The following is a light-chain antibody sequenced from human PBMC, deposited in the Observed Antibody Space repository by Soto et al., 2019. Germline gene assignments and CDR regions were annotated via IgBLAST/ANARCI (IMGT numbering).Light chain of an antibody. CDR2: NAF. J-gene: IGKJ4*01. Sequence: EIVLTQSPGTLSLSPGARAPLSWRASQSVSSSYLAWYQQKPGQAPRLLIYNAFNRATGIPDRFSGSGSGTDFTLTISRLEPEDFAVYYCQQYGSSPGTFGGGTKVDI. V-gene: IGKV3-20*01. CDR1: QSVSSSY. CDR3: QQYGSSPGT.